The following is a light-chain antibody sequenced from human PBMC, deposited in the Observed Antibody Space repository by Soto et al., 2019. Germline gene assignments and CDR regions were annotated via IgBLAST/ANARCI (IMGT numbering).Light chain of an antibody. CDR3: QQLRSYPST. V-gene: IGKV1-9*01. CDR1: QDISSY. Sequence: IQVTQSPSSLSASVGDRVTISCRASQDISSYLAWYQQKPGKAPTLLSYAASTLQSGVPSRFSGSGFGTDFTLTSSSLQAEDFASYYCQQLRSYPSTFGGGTKVDI. J-gene: IGKJ4*01. CDR2: AAS.